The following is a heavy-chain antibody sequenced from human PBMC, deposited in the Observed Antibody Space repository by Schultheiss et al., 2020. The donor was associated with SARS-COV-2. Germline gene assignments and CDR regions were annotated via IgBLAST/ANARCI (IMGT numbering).Heavy chain of an antibody. CDR2: ISGSGGST. J-gene: IGHJ5*02. Sequence: ETLSLTCAVSGGSISSSNWWSWVRQHPGKGLEWVSAISGSGGSTYYADSVKGRFTISRDNSKNTLYLQMNSLRAEDTAVYYCAKEGQWLAITGWFDPWGQGTLVTVSS. D-gene: IGHD6-19*01. CDR3: AKEGQWLAITGWFDP. CDR1: GGSISSSN. V-gene: IGHV3-23*01.